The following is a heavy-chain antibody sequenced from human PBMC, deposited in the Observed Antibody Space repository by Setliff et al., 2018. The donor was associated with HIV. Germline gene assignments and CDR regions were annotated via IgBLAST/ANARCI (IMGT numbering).Heavy chain of an antibody. Sequence: SEKVSCKASGGTFVIYGLSWVRQAPGQGLEWMGGTIPMFGTANYAQKFQGRVTITTDESTNTGYMELSSLRSEDTAVYYCARESACSSTSCPKVLDYWGQGTLVTVSS. CDR2: TIPMFGTA. D-gene: IGHD2-2*01. CDR3: ARESACSSTSCPKVLDY. J-gene: IGHJ4*02. V-gene: IGHV1-69*05. CDR1: GGTFVIYG.